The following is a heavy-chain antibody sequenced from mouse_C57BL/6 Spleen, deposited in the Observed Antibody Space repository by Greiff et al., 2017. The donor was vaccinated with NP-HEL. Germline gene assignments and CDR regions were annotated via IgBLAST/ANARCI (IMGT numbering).Heavy chain of an antibody. V-gene: IGHV1-64*01. CDR2: IHPNSGST. Sequence: QVQLQQPGAELVKPGASVKLSCKASGYTFTSYWMHWVKQRPGQGLEWIGLIHPNSGSTNYNEKFKSKATLTVDKSSSTAYMQLSSLTSEDDAVYYYARDEGSSYYWDIDDWGPGTTVTVSS. D-gene: IGHD1-1*01. J-gene: IGHJ1*01. CDR1: GYTFTSYW. CDR3: ARDEGSSYYWDIDD.